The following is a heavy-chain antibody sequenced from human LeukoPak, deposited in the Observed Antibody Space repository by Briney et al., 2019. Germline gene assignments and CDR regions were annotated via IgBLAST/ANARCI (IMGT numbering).Heavy chain of an antibody. CDR1: GFTFSSYG. Sequence: GGSLRLSCAASGFTFSSYGMHWVRQAPGKGLEWVAVIWYDGSNKYYADSVKGRFTISRDNSKNTLYLQMNSLRAEDTAVYYCAKDRRLGYCSSTSCYYYYYGMDVWGQGTTVTVSS. CDR2: IWYDGSNK. CDR3: AKDRRLGYCSSTSCYYYYYGMDV. D-gene: IGHD2-2*01. J-gene: IGHJ6*02. V-gene: IGHV3-30*02.